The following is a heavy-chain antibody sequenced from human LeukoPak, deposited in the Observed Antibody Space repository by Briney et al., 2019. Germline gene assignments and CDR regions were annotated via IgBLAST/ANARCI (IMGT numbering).Heavy chain of an antibody. J-gene: IGHJ3*02. CDR2: ISSSGSTI. V-gene: IGHV3-11*01. CDR3: AREDCYSGSYYAFDI. CDR1: GFTFSDYY. D-gene: IGHD1-26*01. Sequence: GGSLRLSCAASGFTFSDYYMSWIRQAPGKGLEWVSYISSSGSTIYYADSVKGRFTISRDNAKNSLYLQMNSLRAEDTAVYYCAREDCYSGSYYAFDIWGQGTMVTVSS.